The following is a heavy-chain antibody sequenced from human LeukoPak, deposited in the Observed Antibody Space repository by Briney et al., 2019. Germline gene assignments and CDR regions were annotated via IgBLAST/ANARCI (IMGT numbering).Heavy chain of an antibody. CDR3: ARFLPANCSSTSCYYFDY. J-gene: IGHJ4*02. Sequence: PSETLSLTCAVYGGSFSGYYWSWIRQPPGKGLEWIGEINHSGSTNYNPSLKSRVTISVDTSKNQFSLKLSSVTAADTAVYYCARFLPANCSSTSCYYFDYWGQGTLVTVSS. D-gene: IGHD2-2*01. CDR2: INHSGST. V-gene: IGHV4-34*01. CDR1: GGSFSGYY.